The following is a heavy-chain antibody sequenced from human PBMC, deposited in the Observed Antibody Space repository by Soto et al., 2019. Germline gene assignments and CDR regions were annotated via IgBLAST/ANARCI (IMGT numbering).Heavy chain of an antibody. V-gene: IGHV3-53*01. J-gene: IGHJ3*02. CDR2: LYDVDGT. D-gene: IGHD4-17*01. CDR1: GLTVSGKKY. CDR3: ASWLLREHAYDI. Sequence: DVQLVESGGGLIQPGESLRLSCAAFGLTVSGKKYMAWVRQAPGKGLEWVSALYDVDGTYYADSVKGRFTTSRDSSKTIVYLQMNSLRPDDTAVYYCASWLLREHAYDIWGQGTTVTVSS.